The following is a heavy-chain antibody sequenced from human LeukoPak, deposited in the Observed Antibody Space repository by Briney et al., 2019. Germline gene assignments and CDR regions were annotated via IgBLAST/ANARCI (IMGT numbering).Heavy chain of an antibody. J-gene: IGHJ6*02. D-gene: IGHD2-2*01. CDR1: GFTFSSYA. CDR3: ARAYSTILFYYYGMDV. CDR2: ISGSGGST. V-gene: IGHV3-23*01. Sequence: GGSLRLSCAASGFTFSSYAMSWVRQAPGKGLEWVSAISGSGGSTYYADSVKGRFTISRDNSKNTLYLQMNSLRAEDTAVYYCARAYSTILFYYYGMDVWGQGTTVTVSS.